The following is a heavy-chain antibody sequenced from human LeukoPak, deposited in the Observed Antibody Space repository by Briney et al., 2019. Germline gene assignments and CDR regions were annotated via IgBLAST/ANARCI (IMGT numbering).Heavy chain of an antibody. CDR1: GFTFSSYD. D-gene: IGHD2-15*01. CDR2: IGNSGSRT. CDR3: TRDIRMPRVASPLDS. J-gene: IGHJ4*02. Sequence: PGGSLRLSCAASGFTFSSYDMTWVRQPPRKGLEWVSTIGNSGSRTSYTNSVKGRCTIYRDNSKDTLYLHLNSLRAEDTAFYYCTRDIRMPRVASPLDSWGQGTVVTVSS. V-gene: IGHV3-23*01.